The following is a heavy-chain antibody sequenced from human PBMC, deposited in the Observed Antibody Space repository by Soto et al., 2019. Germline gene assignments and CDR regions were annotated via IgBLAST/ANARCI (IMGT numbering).Heavy chain of an antibody. CDR2: IKYDGSST. CDR1: GFTFSSYW. J-gene: IGHJ6*02. CDR3: ARGIKNYYGVDV. V-gene: IGHV3-74*01. Sequence: EVQLVESGGGLVQPGGSLRLSCTASGFTFSSYWMHWVRQAPGKGLVWVSRIKYDGSSTSYADSVKGRFTISRDNAKNTVHLQRNSLRAEDTAVYYCARGIKNYYGVDVWGQGTTVPVSS. D-gene: IGHD2-15*01.